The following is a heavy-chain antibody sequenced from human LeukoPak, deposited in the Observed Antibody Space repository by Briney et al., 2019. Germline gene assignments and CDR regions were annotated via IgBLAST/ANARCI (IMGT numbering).Heavy chain of an antibody. Sequence: KPSETLSLTCTVYGGSFSGYYWSWIRQPPGKGLEWIGEINHSGSTNYNPSLKSRVTISVDTSKNQFFLKLSSVTAADTAVYYCARGLYSGSWYFSHFDYWGQGTLVTVSS. CDR1: GGSFSGYY. CDR3: ARGLYSGSWYFSHFDY. V-gene: IGHV4-34*01. D-gene: IGHD6-13*01. CDR2: INHSGST. J-gene: IGHJ4*02.